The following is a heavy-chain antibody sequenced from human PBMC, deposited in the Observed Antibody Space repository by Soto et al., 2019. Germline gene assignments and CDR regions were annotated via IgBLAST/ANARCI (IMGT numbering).Heavy chain of an antibody. CDR2: IYPGDSDT. J-gene: IGHJ6*02. Sequence: PGESLKISCKGSEYSFTSYWIGWVRQMPGKGLEWMGIIYPGDSDTRYSPSFQGQVTISADKSINTAYLQWSSLKASDTAMYYCARLRTGQAGRPHYKVGLDVWGQGSMVTVSS. CDR1: EYSFTSYW. CDR3: ARLRTGQAGRPHYKVGLDV. V-gene: IGHV5-51*01. D-gene: IGHD1-1*01.